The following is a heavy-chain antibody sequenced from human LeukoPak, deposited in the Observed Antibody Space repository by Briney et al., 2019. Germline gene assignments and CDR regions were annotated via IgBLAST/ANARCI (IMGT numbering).Heavy chain of an antibody. J-gene: IGHJ4*02. V-gene: IGHV1-46*01. CDR2: IYPRDGST. CDR1: GYTFTSNY. Sequence: ASVKVSCKASGYTFTSNYIHWVRQAPGQGLEWMGMIYPRDGSTSYARKFQGRVTVTRDTSTSTVHMELSGLRSEDTAVYYCARDQEGFDYWGQGTLVTVSS. CDR3: ARDQEGFDY.